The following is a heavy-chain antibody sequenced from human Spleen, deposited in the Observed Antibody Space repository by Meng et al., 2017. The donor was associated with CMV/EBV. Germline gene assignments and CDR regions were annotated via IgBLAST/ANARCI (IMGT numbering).Heavy chain of an antibody. D-gene: IGHD1-14*01. J-gene: IGHJ4*02. V-gene: IGHV3-23*01. Sequence: GGSLRLSCTVSGGSVSSGSYYWSWIRQPPGKGLEWVSAISGSGVSTYYADSVKGRFTISRDNSKNTLYLQMDSLRAEDTAVYYCVVGKNQPDYWGQGTLVTVSS. CDR1: GGSVSSGSYY. CDR3: VVGKNQPDY. CDR2: ISGSGVST.